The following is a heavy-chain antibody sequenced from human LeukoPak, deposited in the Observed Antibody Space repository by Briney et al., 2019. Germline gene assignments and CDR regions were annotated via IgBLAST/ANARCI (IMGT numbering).Heavy chain of an antibody. CDR1: GFTFSSYG. J-gene: IGHJ4*02. D-gene: IGHD3-10*01. CDR2: IWCDGSNK. Sequence: PGGSLRLSCAASGFTFSSYGMHWVRQAPGKGLEWVAVIWCDGSNKYYADSVKGRFTISRDNSKNTLYLQMNSLRAEDTAVYYCARADGSGSYYTQWGQGTLVTVSS. V-gene: IGHV3-33*08. CDR3: ARADGSGSYYTQ.